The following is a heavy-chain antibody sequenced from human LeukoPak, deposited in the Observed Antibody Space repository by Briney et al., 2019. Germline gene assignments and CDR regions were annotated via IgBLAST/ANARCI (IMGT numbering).Heavy chain of an antibody. D-gene: IGHD3-10*01. CDR2: INPSGGST. Sequence: ASVKVSCKASGYTFTSYYMHWVRQAPGQGLEWMGIINPSGGSTSYAQKFQGRVTMTRDMSTSTVYMELSSLRSEDTAVYYCARGTMVRGVMVYWGQGTLFTASS. CDR1: GYTFTSYY. J-gene: IGHJ4*02. V-gene: IGHV1-46*01. CDR3: ARGTMVRGVMVY.